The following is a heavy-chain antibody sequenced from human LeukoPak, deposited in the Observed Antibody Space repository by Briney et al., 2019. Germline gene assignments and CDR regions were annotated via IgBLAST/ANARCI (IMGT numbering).Heavy chain of an antibody. CDR3: VRLPDLLFSDY. J-gene: IGHJ4*02. Sequence: SETLSLTCTVSVGSISSSNYYWGWIRQPPGKGLEWIGSIHYSGTTYYNPSLKSRVTISVDTSKNQFSLKLSSVTAADTAVYCCVRLPDLLFSDYWGQGTLVTVSS. D-gene: IGHD2-21*01. CDR2: IHYSGTT. CDR1: VGSISSSNYY. V-gene: IGHV4-39*01.